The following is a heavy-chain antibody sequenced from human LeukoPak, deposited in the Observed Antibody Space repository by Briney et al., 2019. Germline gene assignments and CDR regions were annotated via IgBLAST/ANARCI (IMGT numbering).Heavy chain of an antibody. CDR2: IGTAGDT. V-gene: IGHV3-13*01. D-gene: IGHD5-18*01. Sequence: GGSLRLSCAASGFTFSSYAMHWVRQATGKGLEWVSAIGTAGDTYYPGSVKGRFTISRENAKNSLYLQMNSLRAGDTAVYYCARAVDTAMVYYFDYWGQGTLVTVSS. J-gene: IGHJ4*02. CDR3: ARAVDTAMVYYFDY. CDR1: GFTFSSYA.